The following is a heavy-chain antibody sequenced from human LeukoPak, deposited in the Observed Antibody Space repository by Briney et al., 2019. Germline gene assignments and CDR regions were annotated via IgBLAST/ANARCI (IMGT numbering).Heavy chain of an antibody. CDR1: GGTFSSYA. CDR3: ARSSSSSTFDY. D-gene: IGHD6-6*01. J-gene: IGHJ4*02. CDR2: INPSGGST. Sequence: ASVKVSCKASGGTFSSYAIRWVRQAPGQGLEWMGIINPSGGSTSYAQKFQGRVTMTTDTSTSTAYMELRSLRSDDTAVYYCARSSSSSTFDYWGQGTLVTVSS. V-gene: IGHV1-46*01.